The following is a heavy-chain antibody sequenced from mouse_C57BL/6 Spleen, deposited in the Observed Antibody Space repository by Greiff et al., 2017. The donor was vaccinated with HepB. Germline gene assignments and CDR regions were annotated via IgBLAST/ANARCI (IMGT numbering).Heavy chain of an antibody. Sequence: VQLQQPGAELVRPGSSVKLSCKASGYTFTSYWMHWVKQRPIQGLEWIGNIDPSDSETHYNQKFKDKATLTVDKSSSTAYMQLSSLTSEDSAVYYCARAFYDGYWFAYWGQGTLVTVSA. D-gene: IGHD2-3*01. J-gene: IGHJ3*01. CDR2: IDPSDSET. V-gene: IGHV1-52*01. CDR1: GYTFTSYW. CDR3: ARAFYDGYWFAY.